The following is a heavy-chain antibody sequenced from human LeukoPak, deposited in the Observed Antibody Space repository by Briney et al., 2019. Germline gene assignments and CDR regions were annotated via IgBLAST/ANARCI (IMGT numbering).Heavy chain of an antibody. Sequence: SETLSLTCAVSGGSISSSNWWSWVRQPPGKGLEWIGEIYHSGSTNYNPSLKSRVIISVDKSKNQFSLKLSSVTAADTAVYYCARVSLYDSSGYYYYWFDPWGQGTLVTVSS. CDR1: GGSISSSNW. D-gene: IGHD3-22*01. CDR2: IYHSGST. V-gene: IGHV4-4*02. J-gene: IGHJ5*02. CDR3: ARVSLYDSSGYYYYWFDP.